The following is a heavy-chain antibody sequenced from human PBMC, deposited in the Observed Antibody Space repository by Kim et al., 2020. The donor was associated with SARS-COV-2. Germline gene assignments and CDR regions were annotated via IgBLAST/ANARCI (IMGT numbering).Heavy chain of an antibody. CDR2: IYHSGST. CDR1: GGSISSSNW. J-gene: IGHJ4*02. D-gene: IGHD5-18*01. CDR3: ARRQGGYSYGFDY. Sequence: SETLSLTCAVSGGSISSSNWWSWVRQPPGKGLEWIGEIYHSGSTNYNPSLKSRVTISVDKSKNQFSLKLSSVTAADTAVYYCARRQGGYSYGFDYWGQGTLVTVSS. V-gene: IGHV4-4*02.